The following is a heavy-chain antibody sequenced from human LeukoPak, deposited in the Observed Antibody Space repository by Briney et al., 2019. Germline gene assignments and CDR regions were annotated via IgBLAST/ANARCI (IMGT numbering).Heavy chain of an antibody. J-gene: IGHJ4*02. CDR1: GGSISSGGYY. D-gene: IGHD3-10*01. Sequence: SETLSLTCTVSGGSISSGGYYWSWIRQHPGKGLEWIGYIYYSGSTYYNPSLKSRVTISVDTSKNQFSLKLSSVTAADTAVYYCASTGSGSYDYWGQGTLVTVPS. CDR3: ASTGSGSYDY. CDR2: IYYSGST. V-gene: IGHV4-31*03.